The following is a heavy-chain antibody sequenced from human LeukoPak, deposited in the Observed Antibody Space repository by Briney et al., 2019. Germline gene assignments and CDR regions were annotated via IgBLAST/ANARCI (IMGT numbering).Heavy chain of an antibody. V-gene: IGHV3-74*01. J-gene: IGHJ6*04. Sequence: GGSLRLSCAASGFTFSSYWMHWVRQAPGKGLVWVSRINSDGSSTSYADSVKGRFTISRDNAKNTLYLQMNGLRAEDTAVYYCAGDYGDSDYYGMDVRGKGTTVTVSS. CDR2: INSDGSST. D-gene: IGHD4-17*01. CDR1: GFTFSSYW. CDR3: AGDYGDSDYYGMDV.